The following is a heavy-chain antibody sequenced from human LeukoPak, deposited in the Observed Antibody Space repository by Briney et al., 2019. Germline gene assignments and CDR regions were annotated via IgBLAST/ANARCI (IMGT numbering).Heavy chain of an antibody. J-gene: IGHJ4*02. CDR3: ARAWGGGTWYFDY. CDR1: GGSISSSSYY. Sequence: SETLSLTCTVSGGSISSSSYYWGWIRQPPGKGLEWIGSIYYSGSTYYNPSLKSRVTISVDTSKNQFSLTLSSLTAAHTAVYYCARAWGGGTWYFDYWGQGTLVTVSS. CDR2: IYYSGST. D-gene: IGHD3-16*01. V-gene: IGHV4-39*07.